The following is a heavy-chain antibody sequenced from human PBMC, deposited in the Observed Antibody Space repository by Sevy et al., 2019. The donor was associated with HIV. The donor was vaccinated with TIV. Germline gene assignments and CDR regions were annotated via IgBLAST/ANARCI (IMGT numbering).Heavy chain of an antibody. V-gene: IGHV3-30*03. Sequence: GGSLRLSCTVSGFIFGDYDMHWVRQAPGKGLEWVSLILGRGDQTFYGESVKGRSTISRDNAKNTLYLQMGRLRHEETVVYYGVAEPLSGGHGNYHYGLDLWGQGTTVTVSS. CDR3: VAEPLSGGHGNYHYGLDL. CDR2: ILGRGDQT. CDR1: GFIFGDYD. J-gene: IGHJ6*02. D-gene: IGHD3-16*01.